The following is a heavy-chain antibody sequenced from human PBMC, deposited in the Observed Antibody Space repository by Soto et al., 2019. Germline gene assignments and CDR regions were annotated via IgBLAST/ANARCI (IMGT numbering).Heavy chain of an antibody. CDR2: IYYSGST. CDR3: ARQLTYYYGSGSSHRYYFDY. CDR1: GCSISSYY. Sequence: SGTLSLTCTVSGCSISSYYWSWIRQPPGKGLEWIGYIYYSGSTNYNPSRKSRVTISVDTSKNQFSLKLSSVTAADTAVYYCARQLTYYYGSGSSHRYYFDYWGQGTLVTVSS. D-gene: IGHD3-10*01. V-gene: IGHV4-59*01. J-gene: IGHJ4*02.